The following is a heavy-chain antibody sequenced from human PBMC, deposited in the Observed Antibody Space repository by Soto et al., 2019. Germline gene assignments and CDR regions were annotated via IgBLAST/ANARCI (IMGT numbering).Heavy chain of an antibody. CDR3: ARHWRTGYSTVFGVVMGWFDP. V-gene: IGHV4-39*01. Sequence: SETLSLTCTATGDSITSTDYYWGWIRQPPGKGLEWVASIYYSGSTYHNPSLKSRVTISVDTSKNQFSLKVTSVTAADTAVYYCARHWRTGYSTVFGVVMGWFDPWGQGTLVTV. D-gene: IGHD3-3*01. CDR1: GDSITSTDYY. CDR2: IYYSGST. J-gene: IGHJ5*02.